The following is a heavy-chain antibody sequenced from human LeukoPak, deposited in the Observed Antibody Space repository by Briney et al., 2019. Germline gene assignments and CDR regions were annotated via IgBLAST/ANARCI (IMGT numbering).Heavy chain of an antibody. CDR1: GVSISSSSYY. J-gene: IGHJ3*02. Sequence: SGTLTLTCGVSGVSISSSSYYWGWIRPPPGEGLVWVGSSYYSGSTYYNPSLKSRVTISIATSKSQLSLNLSSVTAADTAVYYCARHRLSTLDALDMWGQGTMVTVSS. V-gene: IGHV4-39*01. D-gene: IGHD2-15*01. CDR2: SYYSGST. CDR3: ARHRLSTLDALDM.